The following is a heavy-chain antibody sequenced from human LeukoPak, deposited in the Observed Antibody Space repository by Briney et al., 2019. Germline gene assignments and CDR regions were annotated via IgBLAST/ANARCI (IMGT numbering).Heavy chain of an antibody. CDR2: IYYDGSDK. CDR1: GFSFSYYG. V-gene: IGHV3-30*12. CDR3: ECSSGWDDAFDI. D-gene: IGHD6-19*01. Sequence: PGRSLRLSCAASGFSFSYYGMHWVRQAPGKGLEWVAVIYYDGSDKYYTDSVKGRFTISRDNSKTTLYLQMNSLRAEDTAVYYCECSSGWDDAFDIWGQGTMVTVSS. J-gene: IGHJ3*02.